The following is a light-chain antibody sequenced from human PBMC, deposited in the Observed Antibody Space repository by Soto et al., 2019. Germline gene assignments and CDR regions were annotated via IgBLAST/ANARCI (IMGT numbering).Light chain of an antibody. CDR3: QQYNNWPPGT. V-gene: IGKV3-15*01. CDR1: LSVSRN. J-gene: IGKJ3*01. Sequence: ELVMTQSPATLSVSPGERATLSCRASLSVSRNLAWYQQKPGQAPRLLISGTSTSATGIPARLSGSGSGTDFTLTMSSLQSEDFAVYYCQQYNNWPPGTVGPGTKVDIK. CDR2: GTS.